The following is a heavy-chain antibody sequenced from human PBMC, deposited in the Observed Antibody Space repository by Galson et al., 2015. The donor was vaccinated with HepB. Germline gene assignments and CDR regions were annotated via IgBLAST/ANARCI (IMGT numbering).Heavy chain of an antibody. CDR2: IGSGGSPT. D-gene: IGHD1-14*01. CDR3: AKVETTGSFFDY. J-gene: IGHJ4*02. Sequence: LRLSCAVSGFTFSNYAMSWVRQAPGKGLEWVSAIGSGGSPTYYADSVKGRFTISRDNSKNTLYLQVSSLRAEDTAVYYCAKVETTGSFFDYWGQGTLVTVSS. V-gene: IGHV3-23*05. CDR1: GFTFSNYA.